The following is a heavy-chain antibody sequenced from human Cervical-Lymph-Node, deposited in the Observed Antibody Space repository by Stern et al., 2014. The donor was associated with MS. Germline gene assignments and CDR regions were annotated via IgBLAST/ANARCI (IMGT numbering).Heavy chain of an antibody. CDR1: GFTFSTYD. Sequence: QLVQSGGGLVQPGGSLRLSCAASGFTFSTYDMHWVRQATGKGLEWVSVIGTAGDTYYPASVKGRFTISRENAKNSLYLQMNSLRDGDTAVYYCARDRSPYGSGSQGMDVWGQGTTVTVSS. D-gene: IGHD3-10*01. J-gene: IGHJ6*02. CDR3: ARDRSPYGSGSQGMDV. V-gene: IGHV3-13*01. CDR2: IGTAGDT.